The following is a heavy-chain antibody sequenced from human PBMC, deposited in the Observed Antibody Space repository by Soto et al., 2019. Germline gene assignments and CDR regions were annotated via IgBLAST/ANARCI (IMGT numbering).Heavy chain of an antibody. V-gene: IGHV3-23*01. CDR3: AKAGTSTHHSSSWYPTKKYYYYYYMDV. CDR2: ISGSGGST. CDR1: GFTFSSYA. D-gene: IGHD6-13*01. J-gene: IGHJ6*03. Sequence: GGSLRLSCAASGFTFSSYAMSWVRQAPGKGLEWVSAISGSGGSTYYADSVKGRFTISRDNSKNTLYLQMNSLRAEDTAVYYCAKAGTSTHHSSSWYPTKKYYYYYYMDVWGKGTTVTVSS.